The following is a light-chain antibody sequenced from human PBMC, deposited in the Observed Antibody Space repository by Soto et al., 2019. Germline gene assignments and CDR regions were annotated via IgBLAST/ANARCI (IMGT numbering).Light chain of an antibody. CDR1: QSIRTY. V-gene: IGKV3-11*01. Sequence: EILLTQSPVTLSLSPGQRATLSCRDSQSIRTYLAWYQQTPGQAPRIFIYDASNRETGIPARFSGSGAGTECTLTISSLEPEDFEVDDCQQRSKWPITFGQGTRLEIK. CDR3: QQRSKWPIT. CDR2: DAS. J-gene: IGKJ5*01.